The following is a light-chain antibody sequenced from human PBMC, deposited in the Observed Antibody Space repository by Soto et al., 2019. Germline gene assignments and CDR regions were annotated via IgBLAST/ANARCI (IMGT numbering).Light chain of an antibody. CDR1: QSVSSKY. CDR2: GAS. CDR3: QHYGSSPPIT. Sequence: EVVLTQSPGTLSLSPGERATLSCRASQSVSSKYLAWYQKKPGQAPRFLIYGASSRATGIPDRFSGSGSGTDFTLTITRLEPEDFAVYYCQHYGSSPPITFGQGTRRRL. J-gene: IGKJ5*01. V-gene: IGKV3-20*01.